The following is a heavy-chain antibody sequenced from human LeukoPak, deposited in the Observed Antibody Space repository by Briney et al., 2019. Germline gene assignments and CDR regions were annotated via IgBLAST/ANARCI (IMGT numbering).Heavy chain of an antibody. V-gene: IGHV3-74*01. CDR2: INPDGSTT. D-gene: IGHD3-9*01. Sequence: GGSLRLSCVASGFAFRNYWMYWVRQGPGKGLVWLSRINPDGSTTTYADSVKGRFTISRDNAKNSLYLQMNSLRGEDSAVYYCARSRGLRYFDWLPHYWGQGTLVTVSS. CDR1: GFAFRNYW. J-gene: IGHJ4*02. CDR3: ARSRGLRYFDWLPHY.